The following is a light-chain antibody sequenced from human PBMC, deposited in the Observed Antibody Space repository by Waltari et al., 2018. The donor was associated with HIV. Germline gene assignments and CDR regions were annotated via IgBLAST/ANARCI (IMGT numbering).Light chain of an antibody. V-gene: IGLV2-14*01. J-gene: IGLJ3*02. Sequence: HSALTQPASVSGSPGPSLPIPFTVPPSDFATFHFVSWYQQSPGRAPNLIIFEVYSRPSGCSERFSGAKSGDTASLTISALRAEDEADYFCSSYSARGFVAFGGGTKVTVL. CDR3: SSYSARGFVA. CDR1: PSDFATFHF. CDR2: EVY.